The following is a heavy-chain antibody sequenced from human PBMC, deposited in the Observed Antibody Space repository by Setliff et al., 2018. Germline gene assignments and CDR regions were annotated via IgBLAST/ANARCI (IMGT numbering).Heavy chain of an antibody. J-gene: IGHJ4*02. V-gene: IGHV3-74*01. CDR1: GFTFSSHW. D-gene: IGHD6-19*01. Sequence: PGGSLRLSCAAAGFTFSSHWMHWVRQAPGKRLMWVSRINNDGSSTTYEDSVKGRFTISRDNAKNTLYLQMNSLRAEDTAVYYCAKDSSGGRIDYWGQGTLVTVSS. CDR3: AKDSSGGRIDY. CDR2: INNDGSST.